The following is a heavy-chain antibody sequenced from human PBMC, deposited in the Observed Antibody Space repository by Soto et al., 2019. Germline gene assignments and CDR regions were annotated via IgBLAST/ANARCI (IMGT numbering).Heavy chain of an antibody. CDR3: ARPRYFDWPDSIKRSPRSSYYYYGMDV. Sequence: SETLSLTCTVSGGSISSSSYYWGWIRQPPGKGLEWIGSIYYSGSTYYNPSLKSRVTISVDTSKNQFSLKLSSVTAADTAVYYCARPRYFDWPDSIKRSPRSSYYYYGMDVWGQGTTVTVSS. V-gene: IGHV4-39*01. D-gene: IGHD3-9*01. CDR2: IYYSGST. J-gene: IGHJ6*02. CDR1: GGSISSSSYY.